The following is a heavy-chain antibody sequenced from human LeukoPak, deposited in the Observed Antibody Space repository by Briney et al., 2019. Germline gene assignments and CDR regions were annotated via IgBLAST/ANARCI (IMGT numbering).Heavy chain of an antibody. J-gene: IGHJ4*02. V-gene: IGHV3-30*18. D-gene: IGHD5-24*01. Sequence: PGGSLRLSCAASGFTFSTYAMSWVRQAPGKGLEWVALITYDGSNKYYADSVKGRFTISRDNSKNTLYLQMNSLRAEDTAVYYCAKDNGYSYGHGFDYWGQGTLVTVSS. CDR2: ITYDGSNK. CDR3: AKDNGYSYGHGFDY. CDR1: GFTFSTYA.